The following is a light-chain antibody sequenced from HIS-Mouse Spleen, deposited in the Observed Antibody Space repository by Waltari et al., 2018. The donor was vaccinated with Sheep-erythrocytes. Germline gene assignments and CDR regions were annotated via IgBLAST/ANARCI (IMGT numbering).Light chain of an antibody. J-gene: IGLJ3*02. Sequence: QSALTQPASVSGSPGQSITISCTGTSSDVGSYNLVSWYQQHPGKAPKLMIYEGSKRPSGVSNRFSGSASGNTASLTISWLQADDEADYYCCSYAGSSTPWVFGGGTKLTVL. CDR2: EGS. CDR1: SSDVGSYNL. V-gene: IGLV2-23*01. CDR3: CSYAGSSTPWV.